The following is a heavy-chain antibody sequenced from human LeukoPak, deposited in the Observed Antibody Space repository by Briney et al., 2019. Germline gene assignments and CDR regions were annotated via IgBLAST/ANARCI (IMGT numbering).Heavy chain of an antibody. Sequence: ASVKVSCKASGYTFTSYGISWVRQAPGQGLEWMGWISAYNGNTDYAQKLQGRVTMTTDTSTSTAYMELRSLRSDDTAVYYCARGLDRLAVVGPTIREFDYWGQGTLVTVSS. V-gene: IGHV1-18*01. CDR3: ARGLDRLAVVGPTIREFDY. CDR2: ISAYNGNT. J-gene: IGHJ4*02. D-gene: IGHD6-19*01. CDR1: GYTFTSYG.